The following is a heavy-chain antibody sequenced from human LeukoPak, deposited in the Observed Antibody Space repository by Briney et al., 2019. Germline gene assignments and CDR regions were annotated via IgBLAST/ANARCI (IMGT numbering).Heavy chain of an antibody. V-gene: IGHV1-18*01. Sequence: ASVKVSCKASGYTFTSYGISWVRQAPGQGLEWMGWISPYNGNTNYAQKPQGRVTMTTDTSTSTAYMELRSLRSDDTAVYYCARSFNRGAMIVVRPGAFDIWGQGIMVTVSS. CDR2: ISPYNGNT. CDR1: GYTFTSYG. J-gene: IGHJ3*02. CDR3: ARSFNRGAMIVVRPGAFDI. D-gene: IGHD3-22*01.